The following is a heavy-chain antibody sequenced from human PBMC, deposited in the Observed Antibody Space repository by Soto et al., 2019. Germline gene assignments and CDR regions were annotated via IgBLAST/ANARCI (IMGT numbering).Heavy chain of an antibody. Sequence: ASVKVSCKASGGTFSSYAISWVRQAPGQGLEWMGGIIPIFGTANYAQKFQGRVTITADESTSTAYMELSSLRSEDTAVYYCARDPKGGQWLVRGAFDIWGQGTMVTVSS. CDR3: ARDPKGGQWLVRGAFDI. CDR2: IIPIFGTA. CDR1: GGTFSSYA. V-gene: IGHV1-69*13. D-gene: IGHD6-19*01. J-gene: IGHJ3*02.